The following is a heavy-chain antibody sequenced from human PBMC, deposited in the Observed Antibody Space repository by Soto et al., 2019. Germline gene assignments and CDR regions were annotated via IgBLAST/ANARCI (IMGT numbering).Heavy chain of an antibody. Sequence: GGSLRLSGAATGGTFSTYWMHWVRQGPGKGLVWVSRISTDGSSTNYADSVKGRFTISRDNAKSTLYLQMNSLRAEDTAVYYCARATGSNYPFDYWGQGSLVTVSS. CDR3: ARATGSNYPFDY. V-gene: IGHV3-74*01. CDR1: GGTFSTYW. D-gene: IGHD4-4*01. CDR2: ISTDGSST. J-gene: IGHJ4*02.